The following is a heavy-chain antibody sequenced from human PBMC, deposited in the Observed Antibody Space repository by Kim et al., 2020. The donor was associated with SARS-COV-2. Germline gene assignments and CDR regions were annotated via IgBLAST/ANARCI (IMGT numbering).Heavy chain of an antibody. CDR3: ARQYSSSWSPHFDY. Sequence: GGSLRLSCAASGFTFSTYTMNWVRQAPGKGLEWVSSISSSSSFISYADSVKGRFTVSRDNAKNTLYLQMDSLRAGDTAVYYCARQYSSSWSPHFDYWGQGTLVTVSS. J-gene: IGHJ4*02. D-gene: IGHD6-13*01. CDR2: ISSSSSFI. CDR1: GFTFSTYT. V-gene: IGHV3-21*06.